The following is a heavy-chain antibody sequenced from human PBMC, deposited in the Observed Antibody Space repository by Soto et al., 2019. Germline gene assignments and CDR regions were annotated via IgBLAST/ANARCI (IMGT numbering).Heavy chain of an antibody. CDR1: GFPFSSYV. D-gene: IGHD3-10*01. Sequence: PGGSLRLSCAVSGFPFSSYVMTWVRQAPGKGLEWVSVISGGGGSTNYAESVKGRFTISRDNSENTLYLQMNCLRAEDTAVYYCEKAVTMVRGIKHYSYGMDVWGQGTTVTVSS. CDR2: ISGGGGST. CDR3: EKAVTMVRGIKHYSYGMDV. V-gene: IGHV3-23*01. J-gene: IGHJ6*02.